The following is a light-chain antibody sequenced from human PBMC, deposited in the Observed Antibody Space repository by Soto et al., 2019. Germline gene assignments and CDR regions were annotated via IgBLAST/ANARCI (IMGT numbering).Light chain of an antibody. CDR2: EGT. CDR1: SSDIGRYKF. V-gene: IGLV2-14*01. Sequence: QSALTQPASVSGSPGQSVTISCIGTSSDIGRYKFVSWFQQHPGKAPKLLIFEGTNRPSGVSNRFSGSKSGNTASLTISGLQAEDEAIYFRSSSTNTNTLVIFGGGTKLTVL. CDR3: SSSTNTNTLVI. J-gene: IGLJ2*01.